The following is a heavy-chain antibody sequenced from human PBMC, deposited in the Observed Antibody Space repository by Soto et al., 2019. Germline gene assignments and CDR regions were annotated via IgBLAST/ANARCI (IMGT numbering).Heavy chain of an antibody. D-gene: IGHD6-19*01. J-gene: IGHJ4*02. CDR3: ARSAYSSGWYGALGY. CDR2: IYYSGST. V-gene: IGHV4-39*01. Sequence: QLQLQESGPGLVKPSETLSLTCTVSGGSISSSSYYWGWIRQPPGKGLEWIGSIYYSGSTYYNPSLKSRVTISVDTSKNQFSLKLSSVTAADTAVYYCARSAYSSGWYGALGYWGQGTLVTVSS. CDR1: GGSISSSSYY.